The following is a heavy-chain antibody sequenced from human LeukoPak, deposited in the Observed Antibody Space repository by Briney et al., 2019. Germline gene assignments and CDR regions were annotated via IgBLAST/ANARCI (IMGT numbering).Heavy chain of an antibody. J-gene: IGHJ4*02. CDR2: INPSGGST. D-gene: IGHD3-3*01. Sequence: GASVKVSCKASGYTFTSYYMHWVRQAPGQGLEWMGIINPSGGSTSYAQKFQGRVTMTRDTSTSTVYMELSSLRSEDTAVYYCARVCLEDDFWSGYYDYWGQGTLVTVSS. CDR3: ARVCLEDDFWSGYYDY. CDR1: GYTFTSYY. V-gene: IGHV1-46*01.